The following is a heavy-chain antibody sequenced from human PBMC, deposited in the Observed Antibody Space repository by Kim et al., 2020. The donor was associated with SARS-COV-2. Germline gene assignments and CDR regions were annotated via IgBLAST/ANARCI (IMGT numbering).Heavy chain of an antibody. Sequence: AQKVQGRVTMTRDTSINTVYMELSSLTSDDTAVYYCARDVMIREAHQFDPWGQGTLVTVSS. J-gene: IGHJ5*02. D-gene: IGHD3-16*01. CDR3: ARDVMIREAHQFDP. V-gene: IGHV1-2*02.